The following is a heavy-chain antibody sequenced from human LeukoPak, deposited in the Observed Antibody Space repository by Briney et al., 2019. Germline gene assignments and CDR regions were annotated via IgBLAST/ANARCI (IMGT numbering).Heavy chain of an antibody. V-gene: IGHV1-2*02. CDR2: INPNSGGT. J-gene: IGHJ5*02. CDR3: ARDQGRTTVTNWFDP. D-gene: IGHD4-17*01. CDR1: GYTFTDHY. Sequence: ASVKVSCKASGYTFTDHYMHWVRQAPGQGLEWVGWINPNSGGTNYAQKFQGRVTMTRDTSINTAYMEVSSLRAEDTAVYYCARDQGRTTVTNWFDPWGQGTLVTVSS.